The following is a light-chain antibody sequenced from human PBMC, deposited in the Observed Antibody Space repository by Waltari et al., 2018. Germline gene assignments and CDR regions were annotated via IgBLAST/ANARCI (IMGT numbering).Light chain of an antibody. Sequence: QSVLTQPPSASGTPGQRVTISCSGSSSNIGSNTVNWYQQLPGTAPKLLIYSNKRRPSGVLDRFYGSKSGTSASLDISGLQSEDEADYYCAAWDDSLNGVVFGGGTKLTVL. CDR1: SSNIGSNT. V-gene: IGLV1-44*01. J-gene: IGLJ2*01. CDR2: SNK. CDR3: AAWDDSLNGVV.